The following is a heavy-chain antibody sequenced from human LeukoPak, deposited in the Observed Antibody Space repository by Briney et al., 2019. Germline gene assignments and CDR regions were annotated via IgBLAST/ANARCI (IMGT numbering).Heavy chain of an antibody. D-gene: IGHD3-22*01. CDR2: IYYSGST. CDR1: GGSISSYY. J-gene: IGHJ4*02. CDR3: AREKEYYLGSSGHYYFDY. V-gene: IGHV4-59*12. Sequence: SETLSLTCTVSGGSISSYYWSWLRQPPGKGLEWIGYIYYSGSTNYNPSLESRVTISVDTSKNQFSLKLSSVTAADTAVYYCAREKEYYLGSSGHYYFDYWGQGTLVTVSS.